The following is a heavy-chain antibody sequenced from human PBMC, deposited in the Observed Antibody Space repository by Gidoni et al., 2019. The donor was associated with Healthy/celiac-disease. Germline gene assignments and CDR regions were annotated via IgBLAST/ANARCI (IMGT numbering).Heavy chain of an antibody. Sequence: QVQLQQWGAGLLKPSETLSLTCAVYGGSFSGYYWSWIRQPPGKGLEWIGEINHSGSTNYNPSLKSRVTISVDTSKNQFSLKLSSVTAADTAVYYCARVPKRGSGPLRRYYYYGMDVWGQGTTVTVSS. J-gene: IGHJ6*02. CDR3: ARVPKRGSGPLRRYYYYGMDV. CDR2: INHSGST. V-gene: IGHV4-34*01. D-gene: IGHD6-19*01. CDR1: GGSFSGYY.